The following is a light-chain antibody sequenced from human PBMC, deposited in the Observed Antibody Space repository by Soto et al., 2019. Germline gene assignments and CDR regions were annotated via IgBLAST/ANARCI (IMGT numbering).Light chain of an antibody. J-gene: IGKJ2*01. Sequence: DIQMTQSPSTLSASVGDRVTITCRASQSISSWLAWYQQKPGKAPKLLIYKASSLESGVPSRFSGSGSGTEFTLPISSLQPDDFATYYCQQYNSYDTLGQGTKLEIK. V-gene: IGKV1-5*03. CDR2: KAS. CDR3: QQYNSYDT. CDR1: QSISSW.